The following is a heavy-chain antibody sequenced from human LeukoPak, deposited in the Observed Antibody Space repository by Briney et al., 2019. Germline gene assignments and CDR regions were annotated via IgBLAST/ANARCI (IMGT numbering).Heavy chain of an antibody. CDR3: ARVIPWDGYNPYYFDY. CDR2: MNPNSGNR. V-gene: IGHV1-8*03. D-gene: IGHD5-24*01. J-gene: IGHJ4*02. Sequence: VASVKVSCKASGYTFTSYDINWVRQATGQGLEWMGWMNPNSGNRGYAQKFQGRVTITTNTSISTAYMELSSLRSEDTAVYYCARVIPWDGYNPYYFDYWGQGTLVTVSS. CDR1: GYTFTSYD.